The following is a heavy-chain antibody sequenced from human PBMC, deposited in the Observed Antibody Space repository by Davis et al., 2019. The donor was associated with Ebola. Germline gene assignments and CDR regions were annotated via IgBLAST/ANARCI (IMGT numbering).Heavy chain of an antibody. CDR3: ARGGTTVVTHYYYGMNV. D-gene: IGHD4-23*01. CDR2: IIPILGIA. V-gene: IGHV1-69*04. J-gene: IGHJ6*02. CDR1: GGTFSSYA. Sequence: SVKVSCKASGGTFSSYAISWVRQAPGQGLEWMGRIIPILGIANYAQKFQGRVTITADKSTSTAYMELSSLRSEDTAVYYCARGGTTVVTHYYYGMNVWGQGTTVTVSS.